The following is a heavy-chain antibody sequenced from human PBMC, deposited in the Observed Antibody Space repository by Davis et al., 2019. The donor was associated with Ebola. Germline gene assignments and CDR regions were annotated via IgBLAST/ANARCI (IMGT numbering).Heavy chain of an antibody. CDR1: GFTFSSYS. CDR3: AKQRGVGAIDYDY. Sequence: GGSLRLSCAASGFTFSSYSMNWVRQAPGKGLEWVAVISYDGSNKYYADSVKGRFTISRDNSKNTLYLQMNSLRADDTAVYYCAKQRGVGAIDYDYWGRGTVVTVSS. V-gene: IGHV3-30*18. D-gene: IGHD1-26*01. CDR2: ISYDGSNK. J-gene: IGHJ4*02.